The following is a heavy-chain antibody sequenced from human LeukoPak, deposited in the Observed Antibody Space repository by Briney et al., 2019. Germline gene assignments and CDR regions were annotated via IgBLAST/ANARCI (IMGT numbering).Heavy chain of an antibody. CDR1: GYSISSGYY. CDR2: IYTSGST. Sequence: PSETLSLTCAVSGYSISSGYYWGWIRQPPGKGLEWIGRIYTSGSTYYNPSLKSRVTISVDTSKNQFSLKLSSVTAADTAVYYCASQYSSSNYFDYWGQGTLVTVSS. V-gene: IGHV4-38-2*01. J-gene: IGHJ4*02. CDR3: ASQYSSSNYFDY. D-gene: IGHD6-13*01.